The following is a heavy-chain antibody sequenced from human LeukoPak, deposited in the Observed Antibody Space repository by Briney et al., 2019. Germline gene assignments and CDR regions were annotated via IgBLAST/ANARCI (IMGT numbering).Heavy chain of an antibody. CDR3: ARLHEYSSSSYYFDY. J-gene: IGHJ4*02. D-gene: IGHD6-6*01. V-gene: IGHV5-51*01. Sequence: GEPLKISCQVSGYTFTSSWIGWVRQMPGKGLEWMGIIYPGDSDTRYSPSFQGQVTISADKSISTAYLQWSSLKASDTAMYYCARLHEYSSSSYYFDYWGQGTLVTVSS. CDR2: IYPGDSDT. CDR1: GYTFTSSW.